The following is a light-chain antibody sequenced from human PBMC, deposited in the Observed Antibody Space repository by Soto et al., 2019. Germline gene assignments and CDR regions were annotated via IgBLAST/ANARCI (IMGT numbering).Light chain of an antibody. V-gene: IGLV2-14*01. CDR2: DVT. CDR1: SSDVDGYTY. J-gene: IGLJ2*01. Sequence: QSALTQPASVSGSPGQSITISCTGTSSDVDGYTYVSWYQQHPGKAPKLMIFDVTNRPSGVSNRFSGSKSGDTASLTICGLQAEDEADYYCSSYISSSTRVFGGGTKLTVL. CDR3: SSYISSSTRV.